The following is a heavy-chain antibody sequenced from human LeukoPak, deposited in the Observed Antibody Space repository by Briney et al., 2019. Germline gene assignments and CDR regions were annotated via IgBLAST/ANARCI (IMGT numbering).Heavy chain of an antibody. D-gene: IGHD2-2*01. J-gene: IGHJ4*02. V-gene: IGHV3-74*03. CDR1: GFTFSNYW. CDR3: ARDRYCTTTRCSDY. CDR2: ISTDGSST. Sequence: PGGSLRLSCAASGFTFSNYWMHWVRQAPGKGLVGVSRISTDGSSTTYADSVKGRFTIARDNAKNTLYLEMNSLRAEDTAVYYCARDRYCTTTRCSDYWGQGTLVTVSS.